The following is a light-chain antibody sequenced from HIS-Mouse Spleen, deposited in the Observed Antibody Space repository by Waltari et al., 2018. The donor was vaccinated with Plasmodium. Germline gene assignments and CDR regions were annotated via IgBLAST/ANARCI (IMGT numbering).Light chain of an antibody. CDR3: SSYAGSNNLV. CDR1: SRDVGGYNY. V-gene: IGLV2-8*01. CDR2: EVS. J-gene: IGLJ2*01. Sequence: QSALTQPPSASGSPGQSVTISCTGTSRDVGGYNYFSWYQQHPGKAPKLMIYEVSNRPSGVPDRFSGSKSGNTASLTVSGLQAEDEADYYCSSYAGSNNLVFGGGTKLTVL.